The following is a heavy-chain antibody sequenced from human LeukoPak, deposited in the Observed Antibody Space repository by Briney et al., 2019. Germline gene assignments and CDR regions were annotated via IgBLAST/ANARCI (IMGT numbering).Heavy chain of an antibody. D-gene: IGHD7-27*01. CDR2: ISWDSGTT. CDR3: AEDTGPGLGMGTLHY. J-gene: IGHJ4*02. V-gene: IGHV3-43*01. Sequence: GGSLRLSCAASGFTFDGYTMHWVRQPPGKGLEWVSLISWDSGTTYYADSVRGRFTISRDNSRNSLYLQMKSLSTQDTAFYYCAEDTGPGLGMGTLHYWGQGTLVTVSS. CDR1: GFTFDGYT.